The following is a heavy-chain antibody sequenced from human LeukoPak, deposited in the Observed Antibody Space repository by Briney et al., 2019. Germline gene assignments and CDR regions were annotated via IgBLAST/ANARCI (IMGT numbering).Heavy chain of an antibody. J-gene: IGHJ4*02. CDR1: GGSISSGGYS. D-gene: IGHD3-22*01. Sequence: PSQTLSLTCAVSGGSISSGGYSWSWIRQPPGKGLEWIGYISHSGSTYYNPSLKSRVTISGDRSKNQFSLKLSSVTAADTAVYYCARDPYYDSSGYYYASDYWGQGTLVTVSS. CDR3: ARDPYYDSSGYYYASDY. V-gene: IGHV4-30-2*01. CDR2: ISHSGST.